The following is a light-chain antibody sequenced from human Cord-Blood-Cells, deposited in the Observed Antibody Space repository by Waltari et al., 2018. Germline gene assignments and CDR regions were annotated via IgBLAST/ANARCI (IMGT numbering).Light chain of an antibody. J-gene: IGKJ2*03. CDR2: DAS. V-gene: IGKV1-33*01. CDR3: QQYDNLPYS. Sequence: DIHVTHSPSSLSASVGDSVTITCQASQDLNNYLNWYQQKPGKAPKLLIYDASNLETGVPSRFSGSGSGTDLTVTISSLQPEDIATYYCQQYDNLPYSFGQGTKLEIK. CDR1: QDLNNY.